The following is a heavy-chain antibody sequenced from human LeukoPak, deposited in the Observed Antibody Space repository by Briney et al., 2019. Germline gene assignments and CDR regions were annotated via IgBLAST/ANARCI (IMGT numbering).Heavy chain of an antibody. V-gene: IGHV3-66*01. J-gene: IGHJ4*02. CDR3: ARDFGDRGYFDY. D-gene: IGHD2-21*01. Sequence: PGGSLRLSCAASGFTVSSNYINWVRQAPGKGREWVSVMYSGGSTYYADSVKGRFTVSRDNSKNTLYLQMSSLRAEDTAVYYCARDFGDRGYFDYWGQGTPVTVSS. CDR1: GFTVSSNY. CDR2: MYSGGST.